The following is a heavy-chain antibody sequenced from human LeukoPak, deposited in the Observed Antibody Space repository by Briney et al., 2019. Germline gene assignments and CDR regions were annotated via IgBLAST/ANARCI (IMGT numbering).Heavy chain of an antibody. CDR3: ARVYTIFGVVIPNFDY. Sequence: ASVKVSCKASGYIFTGYYMHWVRQAPGQGLEWMGWINPNSGGTNYAQKFQGRVTMTRDTSISTAYMELSRLRSDDTAVYYCARVYTIFGVVIPNFDYWGQGTLVTVSS. CDR2: INPNSGGT. J-gene: IGHJ4*02. V-gene: IGHV1-2*02. CDR1: GYIFTGYY. D-gene: IGHD3-3*01.